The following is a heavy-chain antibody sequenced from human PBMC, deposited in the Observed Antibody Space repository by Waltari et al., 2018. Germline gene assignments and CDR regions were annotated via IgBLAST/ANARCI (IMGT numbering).Heavy chain of an antibody. CDR2: INSDGSSR. D-gene: IGHD3-3*01. CDR3: AKDVAMGKSGFALDY. V-gene: IGHV3-74*01. J-gene: IGHJ4*02. CDR1: VFTLRINC. Sequence: DVEVVQSGGGLVQPGGSVSLSCSACVFTLRINCMHWVRQDPGKGLVWVARINSDGSSRSYTDSVKGRFTISRDNSKNTVYLQMDALRVEDTAVYDCAKDVAMGKSGFALDYWGQGALVTVSS.